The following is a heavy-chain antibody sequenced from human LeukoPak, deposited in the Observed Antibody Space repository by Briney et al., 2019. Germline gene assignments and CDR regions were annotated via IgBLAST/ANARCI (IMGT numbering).Heavy chain of an antibody. CDR1: GLTFRSFG. D-gene: IGHD6-13*01. Sequence: PGGSLRLSCAASGLTFRSFGMSWVRQAPGKGLEWVSGVSGSGAVTYYADSVKGRFTISRDNSKNTLYLEMNSLRAEDTAVYYCAKEGAAGGKMQYCFDYWGQGTLVTVSS. J-gene: IGHJ4*02. CDR3: AKEGAAGGKMQYCFDY. CDR2: VSGSGAVT. V-gene: IGHV3-23*01.